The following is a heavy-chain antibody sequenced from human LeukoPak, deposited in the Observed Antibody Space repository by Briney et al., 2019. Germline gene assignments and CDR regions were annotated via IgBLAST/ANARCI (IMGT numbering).Heavy chain of an antibody. D-gene: IGHD7-27*01. CDR2: INHSGSI. V-gene: IGHV4-34*01. Sequence: SETLSLTCAVYGASFSYDYWSWIRQAPVKELECIGEINHSGSITYNPSLKSRVTISAEKSKSQFSLRLTSVTAADTAVYYCAKGVWAPRFDSWGQGTLVTVSS. CDR1: GASFSYDY. J-gene: IGHJ5*01. CDR3: AKGVWAPRFDS.